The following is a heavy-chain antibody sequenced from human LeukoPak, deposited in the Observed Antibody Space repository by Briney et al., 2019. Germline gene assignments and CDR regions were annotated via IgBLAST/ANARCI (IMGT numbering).Heavy chain of an antibody. CDR3: ARAVAGFDY. D-gene: IGHD6-19*01. J-gene: IGHJ4*02. V-gene: IGHV3-23*01. CDR2: ISGSGGSI. CDR1: GFTFSDYA. Sequence: GGSLRLSCTASGFTFSDYAMSWVRQAPGKGLEWVSGISGSGGSIRYADSVKGRFTISRDNSKNTLYLQMNSLRAEDTAVYYCARAVAGFDYWGQGTLVTVSS.